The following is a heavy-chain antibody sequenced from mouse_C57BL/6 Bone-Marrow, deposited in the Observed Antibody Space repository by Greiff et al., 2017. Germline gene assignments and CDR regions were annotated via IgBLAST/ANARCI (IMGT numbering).Heavy chain of an antibody. V-gene: IGHV6-6*01. J-gene: IGHJ4*01. CDR3: TRVYYSNFYYAMDY. CDR1: GFTFSDAW. Sequence: EVQVVESGGGLVQPGGSMKLSCAASGFTFSDAWMDWVRQSPEKGLEWVAEIRNKANNHASYYAASVKGRFTISRDDSKSSVYRQMHSLRAEATGIYYWTRVYYSNFYYAMDYWGQGTSVTVSS. D-gene: IGHD2-5*01. CDR2: IRNKANNHAS.